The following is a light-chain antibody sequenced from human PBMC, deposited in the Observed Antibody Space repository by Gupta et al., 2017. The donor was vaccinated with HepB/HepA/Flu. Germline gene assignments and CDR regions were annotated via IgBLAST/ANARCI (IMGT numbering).Light chain of an antibody. CDR3: MQALQTPLFT. CDR1: QSLLHSNGYNY. J-gene: IGKJ3*01. V-gene: IGKV2-28*01. CDR2: LGS. Sequence: DIVMTQSPLSLPVTPGDPASISCRSSQSLLHSNGYNYLDWYLQKPGQSPQLLIYLGSNRAAGVPDRFGGSGSGTDFTLKISRVEAEDVGVYYGMQALQTPLFTFGPGTKVDIK.